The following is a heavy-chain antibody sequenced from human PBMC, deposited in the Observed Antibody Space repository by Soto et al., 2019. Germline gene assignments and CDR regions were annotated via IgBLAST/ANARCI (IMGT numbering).Heavy chain of an antibody. CDR1: GGTFSTYA. Sequence: SVKVSCKASGGTFSTYAIDWVRQAPGQGLEWMGGIIPLFGTAKYAQNFQGRITITADESTNTAYMELRSLRSQDTAVYYCARGVHYDSSGYYYSYWGQGTLVTVSS. CDR3: ARGVHYDSSGYYYSY. D-gene: IGHD3-22*01. V-gene: IGHV1-69*13. J-gene: IGHJ4*02. CDR2: IIPLFGTA.